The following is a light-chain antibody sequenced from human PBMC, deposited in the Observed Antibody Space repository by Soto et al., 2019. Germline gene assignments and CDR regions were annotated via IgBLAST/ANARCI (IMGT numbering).Light chain of an antibody. J-gene: IGLJ1*01. CDR2: YDS. Sequence: SYELTQPPSVSVAPEKTARLTCGGAHIGSKRVHWYRQKPGQAPVLVLYYDSDRPSGIPERFSGSNSGNTATLTINRVEAGDDADYYCQVWDITTDHYVFGTGTKLTVL. V-gene: IGLV3-21*04. CDR3: QVWDITTDHYV. CDR1: HIGSKR.